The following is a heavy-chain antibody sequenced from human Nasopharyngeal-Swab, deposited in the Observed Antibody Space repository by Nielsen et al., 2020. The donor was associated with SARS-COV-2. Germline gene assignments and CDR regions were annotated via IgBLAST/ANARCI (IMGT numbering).Heavy chain of an antibody. CDR1: GGSINSSSYY. Sequence: SETLSLTCTVSGGSINSSSYYWGWIRQPPGKGLEWIGSIYYSGSTYYNPSLESRVTISVDTSKNQFSLKLSSVTAADTAVYYCAISGWYYAFGIWGQGTMVTVSS. D-gene: IGHD6-19*01. V-gene: IGHV4-39*07. CDR3: AISGWYYAFGI. CDR2: IYYSGST. J-gene: IGHJ3*02.